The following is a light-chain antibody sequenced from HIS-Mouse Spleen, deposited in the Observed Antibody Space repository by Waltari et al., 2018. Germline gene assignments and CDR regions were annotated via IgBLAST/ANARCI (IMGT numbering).Light chain of an antibody. CDR3: QQYYSTLT. V-gene: IGKV4-1*01. CDR2: WAS. J-gene: IGKJ4*01. Sequence: DIVMTQSPDPLAVSLRERAPITCNSSQSVLYSSNNTNYLAWYQQKPGQPPKLLIYWASTRESGVPDRFSGSGSGTDFTLTSSSLQAEDGAVYYCQQYYSTLTFGGGTKVEIK. CDR1: QSVLYSSNNTNY.